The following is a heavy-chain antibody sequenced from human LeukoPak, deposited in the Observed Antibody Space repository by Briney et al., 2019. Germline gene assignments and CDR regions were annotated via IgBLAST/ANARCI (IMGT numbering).Heavy chain of an antibody. Sequence: GGSLRLSCLASGFTFKSYVMNWVRQAPGKGLEWLATIYGSGVSISYADSVKGRFTISRDNSNNTLYLQMNSLRVEDTAIYYCAKDLGWELPAEAYWGQGILVTVSS. CDR2: IYGSGVSI. J-gene: IGHJ4*02. V-gene: IGHV3-23*01. D-gene: IGHD1-26*01. CDR1: GFTFKSYV. CDR3: AKDLGWELPAEAY.